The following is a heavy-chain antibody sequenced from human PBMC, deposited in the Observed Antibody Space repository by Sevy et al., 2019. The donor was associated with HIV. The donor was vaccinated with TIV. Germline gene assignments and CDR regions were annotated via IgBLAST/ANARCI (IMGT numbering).Heavy chain of an antibody. V-gene: IGHV3-23*01. D-gene: IGHD3-22*01. CDR3: AKGGGGHYDPDEIAYYFYYYNMDV. CDR1: GFSFDSYG. Sequence: GGSLRLSCAVSGFSFDSYGMTWVHQAPGKGLEWVSAISGSGTRTYYADSVKGRFIIPRDNSKNTLDLQMNSLRAEENASYYCAKGGGGHYDPDEIAYYFYYYNMDVWGKGTTVTVSS. CDR2: ISGSGTRT. J-gene: IGHJ6*03.